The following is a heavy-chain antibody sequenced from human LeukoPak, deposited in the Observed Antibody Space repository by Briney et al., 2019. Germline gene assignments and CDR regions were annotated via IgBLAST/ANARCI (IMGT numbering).Heavy chain of an antibody. CDR3: ARVQWEPGYYYYMDV. V-gene: IGHV1-2*02. CDR1: GYTFTGYY. D-gene: IGHD1-26*01. CDR2: INPNSGGT. J-gene: IGHJ6*03. Sequence: ASVKVSCKASGYTFTGYYMHWVRQAPGQGLEWMGWINPNSGGTNYAQKFQGRVTMTRDTSISTAYMELSRLRSDDTAVYYCARVQWEPGYYYYMDVWGKGTTVTVSS.